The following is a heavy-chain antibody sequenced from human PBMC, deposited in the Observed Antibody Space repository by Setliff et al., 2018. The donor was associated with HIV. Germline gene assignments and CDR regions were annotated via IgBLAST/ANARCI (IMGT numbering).Heavy chain of an antibody. Sequence: PSETLSLTCTVSGASISSHYWSWIRQSPGKGLEWIGSIYYSETTNNNPSLKSRVTISVDTSKNQFSLKLRSVTAADTAVYYCARDPGGLYCRSTSCQGGCFDPWGQGTLVTSPQ. CDR3: ARDPGGLYCRSTSCQGGCFDP. D-gene: IGHD2-2*01. CDR1: GASISSHY. CDR2: IYYSETT. J-gene: IGHJ5*02. V-gene: IGHV4-59*11.